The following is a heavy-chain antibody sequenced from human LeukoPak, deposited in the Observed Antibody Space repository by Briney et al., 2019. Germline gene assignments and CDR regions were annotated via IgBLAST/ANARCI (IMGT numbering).Heavy chain of an antibody. J-gene: IGHJ3*02. Sequence: GGSLRLSCAASGFTFRSYGMNWVRQAPGKGLEWVAVISYDGSNKYYTDSVKGRFTISRDNSKYTLYLQMNSLRAEDTAVYYCAREPRAIYYDSSGYAFDIWGQGTMVTVSS. V-gene: IGHV3-30*03. CDR3: AREPRAIYYDSSGYAFDI. D-gene: IGHD3-22*01. CDR1: GFTFRSYG. CDR2: ISYDGSNK.